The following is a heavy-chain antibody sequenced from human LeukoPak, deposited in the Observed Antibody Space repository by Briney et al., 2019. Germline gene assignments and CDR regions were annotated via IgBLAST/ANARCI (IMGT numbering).Heavy chain of an antibody. CDR1: GFTFSRIA. CDR2: ISGSGGRDST. J-gene: IGHJ4*02. CDR3: AKGCSEYTSSWFDY. D-gene: IGHD6-13*01. Sequence: PGGSLRLSCAASGFTFSRIAMSWVRQAPGKGLEWVSGISGSGGRDSTYYADSVKGRFTISRDKSKNTVYLEMNSLRAEDTAVYYCAKGCSEYTSSWFDYWGQGTLVTVSS. V-gene: IGHV3-23*01.